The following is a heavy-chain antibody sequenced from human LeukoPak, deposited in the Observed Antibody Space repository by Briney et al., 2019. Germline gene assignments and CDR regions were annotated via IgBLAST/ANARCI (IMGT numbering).Heavy chain of an antibody. D-gene: IGHD4-17*01. Sequence: SETLSLTCTVSGGSISSYYWSWIRQPPGKGLEWIGSIYYSRSTYYNPSLKSRVTISVDASKNQFSLKLSSVTAADTAVYYCARVPTVTFFDYWGQGTLVTVSS. V-gene: IGHV4-59*05. J-gene: IGHJ4*02. CDR3: ARVPTVTFFDY. CDR2: IYYSRST. CDR1: GGSISSYY.